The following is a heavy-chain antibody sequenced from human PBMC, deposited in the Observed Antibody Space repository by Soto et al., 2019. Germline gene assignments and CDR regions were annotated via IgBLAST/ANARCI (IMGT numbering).Heavy chain of an antibody. Sequence: QVQLQESGPGLVKPSQTLSLTCTVSGGSISSGGYYWTWIRQHPGKGLEWIGYIYYSGSTYYNPSLKSRVTISVDTSKNQFSLKLSSVTAADTAVYYCARVCGGDCHYGMDGWGQGTTVTVSS. V-gene: IGHV4-31*03. CDR1: GGSISSGGYY. D-gene: IGHD2-21*02. CDR2: IYYSGST. CDR3: ARVCGGDCHYGMDG. J-gene: IGHJ6*02.